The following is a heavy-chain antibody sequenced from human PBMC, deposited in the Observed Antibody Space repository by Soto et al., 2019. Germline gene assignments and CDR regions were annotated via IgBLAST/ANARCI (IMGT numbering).Heavy chain of an antibody. V-gene: IGHV3-30-3*01. CDR2: ISYDGSNK. CDR3: ARIAAAGDNYYYYGMDV. Sequence: TGGSLRLSCAASGFTFSIYAMHWVRQSPGKGLEWVAVISYDGSNKYYADSVKGPFTISRDTSKNTLYLQMNSLRAEDTAVYYCARIAAAGDNYYYYGMDVWGQGTTVTVSS. CDR1: GFTFSIYA. J-gene: IGHJ6*02. D-gene: IGHD6-13*01.